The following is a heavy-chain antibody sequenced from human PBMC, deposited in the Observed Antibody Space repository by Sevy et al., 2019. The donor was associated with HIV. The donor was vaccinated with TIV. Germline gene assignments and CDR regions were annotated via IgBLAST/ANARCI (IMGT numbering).Heavy chain of an antibody. V-gene: IGHV4-4*07. D-gene: IGHD3-10*01. CDR2: IYTSGST. CDR3: ASLDGG. Sequence: SETLSLTCTVSGGSISSYYYNWIRQPAGKGLEWIGRIYTSGSTTYIPSLKSRVTMSIDTSKKQFFLKLSSVTAADTGVYYCASLDGGWGQGALVTVSS. J-gene: IGHJ4*02. CDR1: GGSISSYY.